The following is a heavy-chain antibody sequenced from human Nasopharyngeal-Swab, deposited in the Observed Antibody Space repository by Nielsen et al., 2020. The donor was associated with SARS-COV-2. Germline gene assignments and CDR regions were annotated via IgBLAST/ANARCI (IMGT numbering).Heavy chain of an antibody. Sequence: GTLKISCKGSGYSFTSYWIGWVRQMPGKGLEWMGRIDPSDSYTNYSPSFQGHVTISADKSISTAYLQWSSLKASDTAMYYCARRAYCSGGSCYSPYYYYMDVWGKGTTVTVSS. J-gene: IGHJ6*03. CDR3: ARRAYCSGGSCYSPYYYYMDV. CDR2: IDPSDSYT. CDR1: GYSFTSYW. D-gene: IGHD2-15*01. V-gene: IGHV5-10-1*01.